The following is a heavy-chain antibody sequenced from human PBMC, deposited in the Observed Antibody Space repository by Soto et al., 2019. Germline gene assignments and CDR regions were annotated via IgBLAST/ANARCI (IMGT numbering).Heavy chain of an antibody. J-gene: IGHJ4*02. CDR1: GGTFSSYT. CDR2: IIPILGIA. Sequence: SVKVSCKASGGTFSSYTISWVRQAPGQGLEWMGRIIPILGIANYAQKFQGRVTITADKSTSTAYMELSSLRSEDTAVYYCARALLDYGSSGYGWGQGTLVTVSS. D-gene: IGHD3-22*01. CDR3: ARALLDYGSSGYG. V-gene: IGHV1-69*02.